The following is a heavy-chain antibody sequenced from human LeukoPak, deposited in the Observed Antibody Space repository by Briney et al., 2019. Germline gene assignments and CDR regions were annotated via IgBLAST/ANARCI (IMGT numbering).Heavy chain of an antibody. CDR2: IRSDGSKK. CDR3: AKGASRDDFNLSY. D-gene: IGHD5-24*01. V-gene: IGHV3-30*02. CDR1: GFRFGDYW. J-gene: IGHJ4*02. Sequence: GGSLRLSCAASGFRFGDYWMTWARHIPGKGLEWVTFIRSDGSKKYYGDSVKGRFTISRDNSKNTVYLQMNSLRPEDTAVYYCAKGASRDDFNLSYWGQGTLVTVSS.